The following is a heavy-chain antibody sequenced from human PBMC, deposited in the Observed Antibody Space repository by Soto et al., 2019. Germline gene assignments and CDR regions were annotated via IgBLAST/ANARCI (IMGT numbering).Heavy chain of an antibody. V-gene: IGHV1-2*04. D-gene: IGHD3-10*01. CDR2: INPNSGGT. Sequence: ASVKVSCKASGYTFTSYDINWVRQATGQGLEWMGWINPNSGGTNYAQKFQGWVTMTRDTSISTAYMELSRLRSDDTAVYYCARAGSYGSGSNSYYYYYMDVWGKGTTVTVSS. CDR1: GYTFTSYD. CDR3: ARAGSYGSGSNSYYYYYMDV. J-gene: IGHJ6*03.